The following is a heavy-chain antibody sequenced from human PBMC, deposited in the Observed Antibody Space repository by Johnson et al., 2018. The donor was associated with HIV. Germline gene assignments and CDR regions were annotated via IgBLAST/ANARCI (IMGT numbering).Heavy chain of an antibody. V-gene: IGHV3-74*01. CDR1: GFTFSSYW. J-gene: IGHJ3*02. Sequence: VQLVESGGGLVQPGGSLRLSCAASGFTFSSYWMHWVRQAPGKGLVWVSRINSDGSSTSYADSVKGRFTISRDNAKNTLYLQMDSLGAEDTAVYYCAYSSSPLSGDAFDIWGQGTMVTVSS. CDR3: AYSSSPLSGDAFDI. CDR2: INSDGSST. D-gene: IGHD6-6*01.